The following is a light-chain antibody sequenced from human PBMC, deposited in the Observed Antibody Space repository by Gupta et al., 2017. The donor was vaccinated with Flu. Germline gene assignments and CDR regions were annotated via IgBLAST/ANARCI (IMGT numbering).Light chain of an antibody. Sequence: EIVMTQSPATLSVSPGERATLSCRASQSDTTNLAWYQQRPGQAPRLLIYAASTRATGVPGRFSGTGSGTEFTLTISSLQSEDFAVYYCLQYNNWPPWTFGQGTKVEIK. V-gene: IGKV3-15*01. J-gene: IGKJ1*01. CDR1: QSDTTN. CDR2: AAS. CDR3: LQYNNWPPWT.